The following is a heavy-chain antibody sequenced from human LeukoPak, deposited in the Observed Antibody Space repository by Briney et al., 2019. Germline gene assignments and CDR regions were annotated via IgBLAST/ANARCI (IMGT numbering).Heavy chain of an antibody. D-gene: IGHD5-12*01. CDR3: ARDEEWLRLGYFDY. J-gene: IGHJ4*02. Sequence: GASVKVSCKASGGTFSSYAISWVRQAPGQGLEWMGRIIPILGIANYAQKFQGRVTITADKSTSTAYMELSSLRSEDTAVYYCARDEEWLRLGYFDYWGQGTLVTVSS. CDR1: GGTFSSYA. CDR2: IIPILGIA. V-gene: IGHV1-69*04.